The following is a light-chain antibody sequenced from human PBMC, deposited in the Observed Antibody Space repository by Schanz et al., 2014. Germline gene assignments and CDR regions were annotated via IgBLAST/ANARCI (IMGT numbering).Light chain of an antibody. CDR3: QQYGSSPRT. CDR2: GAS. CDR1: QSVSNN. V-gene: IGKV3-15*01. J-gene: IGKJ1*01. Sequence: EIVMTQSPATLSVSPGEGATLSCRASQSVSNNLAWYQQRPGQAPRLLIYGASTRATGIPDRFSGSGSGTEFSLTISSLQSEDFAVYFCQQYGSSPRTFGQGTKVEIK.